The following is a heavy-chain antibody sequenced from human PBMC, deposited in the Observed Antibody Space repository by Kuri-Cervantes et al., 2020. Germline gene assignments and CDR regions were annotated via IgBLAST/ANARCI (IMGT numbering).Heavy chain of an antibody. D-gene: IGHD3-10*01. Sequence: ASVKVSCKASGYTFTSYAMHWVRQAPGQRLEWMGWISAYNGNTNYAQKLQGRVTMTTDTSTSTAYMELRSLRSDDTAVYYCARSDLYGSGSYGYYYGMDVWGQGTTVTVSS. CDR2: ISAYNGNT. CDR3: ARSDLYGSGSYGYYYGMDV. CDR1: GYTFTSYA. V-gene: IGHV1-18*01. J-gene: IGHJ6*02.